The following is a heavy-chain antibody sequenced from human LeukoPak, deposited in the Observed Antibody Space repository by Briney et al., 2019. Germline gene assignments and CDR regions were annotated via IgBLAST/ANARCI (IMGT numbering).Heavy chain of an antibody. J-gene: IGHJ4*02. V-gene: IGHV4-59*08. Sequence: KTSETLSLTCTVSGGSISSYYWSWLRQPPGKGREGIGYIFYSGSTNYEPSLKSRVTISVDTSKNQFSLKLSSVTAADTAVYYCARHGSVSSGALVWGQGTLVTVSS. CDR1: GGSISSYY. CDR2: IFYSGST. CDR3: ARHGSVSSGALV. D-gene: IGHD3-22*01.